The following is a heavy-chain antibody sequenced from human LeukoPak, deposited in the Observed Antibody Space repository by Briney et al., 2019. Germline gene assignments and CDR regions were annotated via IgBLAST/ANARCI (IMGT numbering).Heavy chain of an antibody. CDR2: INHSGST. CDR1: GGSFSGYY. V-gene: IGHV4-34*01. Sequence: PSETLSLTRAVYGGSFSGYYWSWIRQPPGKGLEWIGEINHSGSTNYNPSLKSRVTISVDTSKNQFSLKLSSVTAADTAVYYCASSPGRYYYMDVRGRGTTVTVSS. CDR3: ASSPGRYYYMDV. J-gene: IGHJ6*03.